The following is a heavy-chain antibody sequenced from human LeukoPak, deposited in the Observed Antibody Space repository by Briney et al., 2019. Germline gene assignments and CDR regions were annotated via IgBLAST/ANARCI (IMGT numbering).Heavy chain of an antibody. V-gene: IGHV3-7*01. J-gene: IGHJ4*02. D-gene: IGHD2-15*01. CDR1: GFTFSSYW. CDR3: ARDDCSGGSCYDY. CDR2: IKQDGSEK. Sequence: PGGSLRLSCAASGFTFSSYWMSWVRQAPGKGLEWVANIKQDGSEKYYVDSVKGRFTISRDNAKNSLYLQMNSLRAEDTAVYYCARDDCSGGSCYDYWGQGTLVTVSS.